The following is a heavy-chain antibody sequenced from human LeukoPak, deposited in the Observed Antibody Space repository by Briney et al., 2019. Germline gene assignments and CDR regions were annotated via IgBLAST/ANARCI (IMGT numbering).Heavy chain of an antibody. Sequence: SSETLSLTCAVYGGSFSGYYWSWIRQPPGKGLEWIGEINHSGSTNYHPSLKSRVTISADTSKNQFSLKVSSVTAADTAVYYCARGQIVRDYYDTYGTFDYWGQGTPVTVSS. CDR1: GGSFSGYY. V-gene: IGHV4-34*01. CDR2: INHSGST. J-gene: IGHJ4*02. D-gene: IGHD3-22*01. CDR3: ARGQIVRDYYDTYGTFDY.